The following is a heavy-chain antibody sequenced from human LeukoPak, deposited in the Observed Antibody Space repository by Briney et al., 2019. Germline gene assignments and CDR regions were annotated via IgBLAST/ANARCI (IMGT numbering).Heavy chain of an antibody. Sequence: GGSLRLSCAASGFTFSSYAMSWVRQAPGKGLEWVSAISGSGGSTYYADSVKGRFTISRDNSKNTLYLQMNSLRAEDTAVYYCAKGRNYDSTSYPIDYWGQGTLVTVSS. CDR1: GFTFSSYA. CDR2: ISGSGGST. J-gene: IGHJ4*02. CDR3: AKGRNYDSTSYPIDY. D-gene: IGHD3-22*01. V-gene: IGHV3-23*01.